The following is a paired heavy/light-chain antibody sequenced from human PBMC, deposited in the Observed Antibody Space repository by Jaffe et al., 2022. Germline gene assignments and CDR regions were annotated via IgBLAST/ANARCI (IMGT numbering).Light chain of an antibody. CDR2: GAS. Sequence: EIVMTQSPATLSVSPGERATLSCRASQSVSSNLAWYQQKPGQAPRLLIYGASTRATGIPARFSGSGSGTEFTLTISSLQSEDFAVYYCQQYNNWPLTFGGGTKVEI. J-gene: IGKJ4*01. CDR1: QSVSSN. V-gene: IGKV3-15*01. CDR3: QQYNNWPLT.
Heavy chain of an antibody. J-gene: IGHJ6*03. CDR2: IRSKAYGGTT. CDR1: GFSFGDYA. Sequence: EVQLVESGGGLVQPGRSLRLSCTGSGFSFGDYAMSWVRQAPGKGLEWVGFIRSKAYGGTTEYAASVKGRFTISRDDSKSIAYLQMNSLKTEDTAVYYCTRGEITMVRGVSQRWGYYYYMDVWGKGTTVTVSS. V-gene: IGHV3-49*04. D-gene: IGHD3-10*01. CDR3: TRGEITMVRGVSQRWGYYYYMDV.